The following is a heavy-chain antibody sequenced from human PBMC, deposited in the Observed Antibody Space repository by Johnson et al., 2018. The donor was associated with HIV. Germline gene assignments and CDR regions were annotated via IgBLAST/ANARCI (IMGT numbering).Heavy chain of an antibody. Sequence: EVQLVESGGGLVQPGGSLRLSCAASGFTFSTYWMHWVRQAPGKGLVWVSRINSDGSSTSYADSVKGRFTISRDNAKNTLYLQLNSLRAEDTAVYYCARARVGYSFAGWGTDAFDIWGQGTMVTVSS. CDR1: GFTFSTYW. CDR3: ARARVGYSFAGWGTDAFDI. CDR2: INSDGSST. V-gene: IGHV3-74*02. J-gene: IGHJ3*02. D-gene: IGHD5-18*01.